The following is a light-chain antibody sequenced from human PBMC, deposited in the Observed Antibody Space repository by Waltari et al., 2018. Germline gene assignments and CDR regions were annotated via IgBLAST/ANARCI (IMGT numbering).Light chain of an antibody. Sequence: QSVLTQPPSVSAAPGQRVTNPCSGGHPNIGKNYVSSSRQFPGPAPKPPIYENSDRPSGIPGRFSGSKSGTSATLDITGLQAGDEADYYCGTWDSSLSGAVFGGGTHLTVL. CDR3: GTWDSSLSGAV. CDR1: HPNIGKNY. V-gene: IGLV1-51*02. J-gene: IGLJ7*01. CDR2: ENS.